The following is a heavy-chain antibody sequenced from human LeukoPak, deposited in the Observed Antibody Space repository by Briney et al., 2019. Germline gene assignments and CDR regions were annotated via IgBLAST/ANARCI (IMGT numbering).Heavy chain of an antibody. Sequence: PSETLSLTCAVSGYSISSGYYWGWIRQPPGKGLEWIGSIYHSGSTYYNPSLKSRVTISVDTSKNQFSLKLSPVTAADTAVYYCARQRGYSSGWYYPYFDYWGQGGLVTVSS. CDR3: ARQRGYSSGWYYPYFDY. CDR2: IYHSGST. J-gene: IGHJ4*02. V-gene: IGHV4-38-2*01. D-gene: IGHD6-19*01. CDR1: GYSISSGYY.